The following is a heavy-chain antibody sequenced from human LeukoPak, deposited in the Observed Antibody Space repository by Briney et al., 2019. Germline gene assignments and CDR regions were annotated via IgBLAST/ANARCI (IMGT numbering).Heavy chain of an antibody. D-gene: IGHD6-13*01. Sequence: GGSLRLSCAASGFPFSDYYIRWIRQAPGKGLEWVSYMSRSSTTMFYADSVKGRFSISRDNAKNSLFLHMNNLSTEDTAVYYCAKWSSTWQRGSYFDYWGQGTLVTV. CDR1: GFPFSDYY. CDR2: MSRSSTTM. CDR3: AKWSSTWQRGSYFDY. V-gene: IGHV3-11*01. J-gene: IGHJ4*02.